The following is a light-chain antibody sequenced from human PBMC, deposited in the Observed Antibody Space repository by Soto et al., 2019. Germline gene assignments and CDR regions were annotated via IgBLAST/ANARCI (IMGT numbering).Light chain of an antibody. CDR2: KAS. CDR1: QSISRW. Sequence: DIQITQSPATLSASVGDRVTITCRASQSISRWLTWYQQKPGKAPKLLIYKASTLQSGVPQRFSGSGSGTEFTLTISSLQTDDFSTYYCQQYHSYWTFGQGTKVDIK. V-gene: IGKV1-5*03. CDR3: QQYHSYWT. J-gene: IGKJ1*01.